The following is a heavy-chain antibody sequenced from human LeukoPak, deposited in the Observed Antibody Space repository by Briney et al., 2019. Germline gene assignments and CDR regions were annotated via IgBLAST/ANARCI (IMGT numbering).Heavy chain of an antibody. V-gene: IGHV4-39*07. CDR1: GGSISSSSYY. J-gene: IGHJ6*03. Sequence: PSETLSLTCTVSGGSISSSSYYWGWIRQPPGKGLEWIGSIYYSGSTYYNPSLKSRVTISVDTSKNQFSLELSSVTAADTAVYYCARVSGYYPYSVYYYYYYYMDVWGKGTTVTVSS. CDR2: IYYSGST. D-gene: IGHD3-22*01. CDR3: ARVSGYYPYSVYYYYYYYMDV.